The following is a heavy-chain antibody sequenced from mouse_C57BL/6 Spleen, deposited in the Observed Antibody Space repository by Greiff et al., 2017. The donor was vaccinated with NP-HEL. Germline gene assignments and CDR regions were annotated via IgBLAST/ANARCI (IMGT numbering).Heavy chain of an antibody. J-gene: IGHJ2*01. CDR1: GYTFTSYG. V-gene: IGHV1-81*01. Sequence: VQLQQSGAELARPGASVKLSCKASGYTFTSYGISWVKQRTGQGLEWIGEIYPRSGNTYYNEKFKGKATLTADKSSSTAYMELRSLTSEDSAVYFCARSLDSSGYEYYFDYWGQGTTLTVSS. CDR3: ARSLDSSGYEYYFDY. CDR2: IYPRSGNT. D-gene: IGHD3-2*02.